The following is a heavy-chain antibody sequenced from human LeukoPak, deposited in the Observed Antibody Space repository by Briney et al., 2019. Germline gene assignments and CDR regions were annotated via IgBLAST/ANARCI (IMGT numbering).Heavy chain of an antibody. J-gene: IGHJ4*02. CDR2: IYTSGST. Sequence: KPSETLSLTCTVSGGSISSGSYYWSWIRQPAGKGLEWIGRIYTSGSTNYNPSLKSRVTISGDTSKNQFSLKLTSVTAADTAIYYCARATYYYGSGSVYFDYWGQGTLVTVSS. D-gene: IGHD3-10*01. CDR1: GGSISSGSYY. CDR3: ARATYYYGSGSVYFDY. V-gene: IGHV4-61*02.